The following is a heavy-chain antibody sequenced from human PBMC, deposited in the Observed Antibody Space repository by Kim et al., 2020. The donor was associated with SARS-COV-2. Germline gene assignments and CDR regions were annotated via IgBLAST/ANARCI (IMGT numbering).Heavy chain of an antibody. V-gene: IGHV2-70*01. CDR1: GFSLSTSEMC. Sequence: SGPTLVNPTQTVTLTCTFSGFSLSTSEMCVSWIRQPPGKALEWLALIDWDDDKYYSTSLKTRLTISKDTSKNQVVLTMTNMDPVDTATYYCARIQDCRSRRIWYFDLWGRGTLFTVSS. J-gene: IGHJ2*01. CDR3: ARIQDCRSRRIWYFDL. CDR2: IDWDDDK. D-gene: IGHD2-2*01.